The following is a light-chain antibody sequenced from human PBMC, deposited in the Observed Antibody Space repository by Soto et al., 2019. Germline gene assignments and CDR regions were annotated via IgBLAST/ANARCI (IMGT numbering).Light chain of an antibody. V-gene: IGKV3-15*01. CDR1: QSVSSN. CDR2: GAS. Sequence: EIVMTQSPATLSVSPGERATLSCRASQSVSSNLAWYQQKPGQAPRLLIYGASTRATGIPARFSGSGSEAEFTLTISSLQSEDFAVYYCQQYGSSPLTFGRGTKVEIK. J-gene: IGKJ4*01. CDR3: QQYGSSPLT.